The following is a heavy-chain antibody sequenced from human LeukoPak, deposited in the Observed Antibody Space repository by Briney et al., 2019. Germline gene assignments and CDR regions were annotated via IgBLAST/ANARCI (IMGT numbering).Heavy chain of an antibody. V-gene: IGHV4-4*07. D-gene: IGHD4-23*01. CDR3: ARDVGFEILHGGNSYAFAI. CDR2: IYSSGST. Sequence: PSETLSLTCTVSGGSISSFYWSWIRQPAGKGLEWIGRIYSSGSTNDNPSLKSRVTMSVDTSKNQFSLKLRSVTAADSAVYYCARDVGFEILHGGNSYAFAIWGRGTMVTVSS. CDR1: GGSISSFY. J-gene: IGHJ3*02.